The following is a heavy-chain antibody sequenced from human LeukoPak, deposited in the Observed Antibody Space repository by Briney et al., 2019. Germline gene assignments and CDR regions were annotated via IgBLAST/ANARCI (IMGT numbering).Heavy chain of an antibody. Sequence: GASVKVSCKASGYTFTSYGISWVRQAPGQGLEWMGGISAYNGNTNYAQKLQGRVTMTTDTSTSTAYMELRSLRSDDAAVYYCARLKSARGIAVAGTGWFDPWGQGTLVTVSS. D-gene: IGHD6-19*01. CDR1: GYTFTSYG. CDR3: ARLKSARGIAVAGTGWFDP. CDR2: ISAYNGNT. J-gene: IGHJ5*02. V-gene: IGHV1-18*01.